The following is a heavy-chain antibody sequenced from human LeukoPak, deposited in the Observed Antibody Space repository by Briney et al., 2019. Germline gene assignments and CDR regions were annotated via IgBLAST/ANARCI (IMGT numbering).Heavy chain of an antibody. V-gene: IGHV4-59*12. CDR1: GGYIRSYY. D-gene: IGHD4-23*01. J-gene: IGHJ4*02. Sequence: SETLSLTCTVSGGYIRSYYWSWIRLPPGKGLEWIGSIYYTGSTNYNPSLKSRVSMSIDTSKNQFSLKLSSVTAADTAVYYCARGLTSAEDDYGGNSGDYWGQGTLVTVSS. CDR2: IYYTGST. CDR3: ARGLTSAEDDYGGNSGDY.